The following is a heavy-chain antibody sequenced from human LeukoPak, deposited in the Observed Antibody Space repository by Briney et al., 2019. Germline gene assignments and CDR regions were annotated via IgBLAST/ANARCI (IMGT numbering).Heavy chain of an antibody. D-gene: IGHD3-16*01. Sequence: PGGSLRLSCAASGFTFSSYWMSWVRQAPGKGLEWVSAISGSGGSTYYADSVKGRFTISRDNSKNTLYLQMDSLRAEDTAVYYCAKVYGGAKPVGWFDPWGQGTLVTVSS. J-gene: IGHJ5*02. V-gene: IGHV3-23*01. CDR2: ISGSGGST. CDR3: AKVYGGAKPVGWFDP. CDR1: GFTFSSYW.